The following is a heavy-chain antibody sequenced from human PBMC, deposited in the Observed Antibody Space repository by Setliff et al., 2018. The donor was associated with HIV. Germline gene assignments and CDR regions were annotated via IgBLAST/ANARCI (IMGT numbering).Heavy chain of an antibody. CDR2: ISVSGGST. Sequence: GGSLRLSCAASRFDFNNYWMCWVRQAPGKGLEWVSSISVSGGSTYYAGSVKGRFTISRDNSKNTLSLQMNSLRAEDTAVYYCAKTREINNFWSGIDYWGQGTLVTVSS. D-gene: IGHD3-3*01. CDR1: RFDFNNYW. V-gene: IGHV3-23*01. CDR3: AKTREINNFWSGIDY. J-gene: IGHJ4*02.